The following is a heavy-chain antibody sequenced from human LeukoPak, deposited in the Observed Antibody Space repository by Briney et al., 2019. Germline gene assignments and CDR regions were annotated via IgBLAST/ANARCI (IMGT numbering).Heavy chain of an antibody. D-gene: IGHD3-9*01. J-gene: IGHJ5*02. CDR1: GYTFTSYD. CDR2: MNPNSGNT. CDR3: ARAPAYYDILTGYYPNWFDP. V-gene: IGHV1-8*03. Sequence: AAVKVSCKASGYTFTSYDINWVRQATGQGLEWMGWMNPNSGNTGYAQMFQGRVTITRNTSISTAYMELSSLRSEDTAVYYCARAPAYYDILTGYYPNWFDPWGQGTLVTVSS.